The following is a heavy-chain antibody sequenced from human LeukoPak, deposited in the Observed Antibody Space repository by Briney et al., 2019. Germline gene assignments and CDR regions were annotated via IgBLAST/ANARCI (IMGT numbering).Heavy chain of an antibody. Sequence: GESLKISCKGSGYSFTSYWIGWVRQLPGKGLEWMGIIYPGDSDTRYSPSFQGQVTISADKSISTAYLQWSSLTASDTAMYYCARLGPCYYGSGMEGTWFDPWGQGTLVTVSS. V-gene: IGHV5-51*01. D-gene: IGHD3-10*01. J-gene: IGHJ5*02. CDR1: GYSFTSYW. CDR3: ARLGPCYYGSGMEGTWFDP. CDR2: IYPGDSDT.